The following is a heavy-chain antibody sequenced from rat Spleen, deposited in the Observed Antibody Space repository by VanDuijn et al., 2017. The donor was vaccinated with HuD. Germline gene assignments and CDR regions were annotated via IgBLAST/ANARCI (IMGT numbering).Heavy chain of an antibody. CDR2: FSYDGSNT. CDR1: GFTFSDYY. CDR3: TRDWFAY. Sequence: EVQLVESDGGLVQPGRSLKLSCAASGFTFSDYYMAWVRQAPTKGLEWVATFSYDGSNTYYRDSVRGRFTISSDNAKTTLFLQMDSLKSEDTATYYCTRDWFAYWGQGTLVTVSS. J-gene: IGHJ3*01. V-gene: IGHV5-20*01.